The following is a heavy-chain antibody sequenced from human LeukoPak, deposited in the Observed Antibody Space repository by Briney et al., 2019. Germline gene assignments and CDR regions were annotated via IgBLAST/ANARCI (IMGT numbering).Heavy chain of an antibody. V-gene: IGHV1-69*13. CDR3: ARGLTLGSWFDP. CDR1: GGTFSSYA. CDR2: IIPIFGTA. J-gene: IGHJ5*02. Sequence: SVKVSCKASGGTFSSYAISWVRQAPGQGLEWMGGIIPIFGTANYAQKFQGRVTITADESTSTAYMELSSLRSEDTAVYYCARGLTLGSWFDPWGQGTLVTVSS. D-gene: IGHD1-14*01.